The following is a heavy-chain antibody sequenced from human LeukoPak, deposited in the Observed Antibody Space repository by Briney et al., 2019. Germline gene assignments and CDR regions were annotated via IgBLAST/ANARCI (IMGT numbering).Heavy chain of an antibody. Sequence: PSETLSLTCTVSGGSISSSSYYWGWIRQPPGKGLEWIGSIYYSGSTYYNPSLKSRVTISVDTSKNQFSLKLSSVTAADTAVYYCASYMYYDYVWATTYYFDYWGQGTLVTVSS. CDR3: ASYMYYDYVWATTYYFDY. J-gene: IGHJ4*02. D-gene: IGHD3-16*01. CDR1: GGSISSSSYY. CDR2: IYYSGST. V-gene: IGHV4-39*07.